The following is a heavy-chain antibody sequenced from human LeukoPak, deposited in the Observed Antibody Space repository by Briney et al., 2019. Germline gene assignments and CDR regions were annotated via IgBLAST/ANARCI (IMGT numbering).Heavy chain of an antibody. J-gene: IGHJ5*02. D-gene: IGHD3-10*01. V-gene: IGHV3-23*01. Sequence: GGSLRLSCAVSGFTFSNNGMSWVRQAPGKGLEWVSAISGSGGSTYYADSVKGRFTISRDNAKNSLYLQMNSLRAEDTAVYYCAGAWFGEQFDPWGQGTLVTVSS. CDR3: AGAWFGEQFDP. CDR1: GFTFSNNG. CDR2: ISGSGGST.